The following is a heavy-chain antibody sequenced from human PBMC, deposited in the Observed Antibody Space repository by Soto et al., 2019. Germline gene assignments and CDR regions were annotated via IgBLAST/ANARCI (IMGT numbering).Heavy chain of an antibody. D-gene: IGHD3-3*01. CDR3: TTLSITIFGVVLMDG. V-gene: IGHV3-33*08. CDR1: GFTLSSYA. Sequence: PGGSLRLSCAASGFTLSSYAMHWVRQAPGKGLEWVAVIWYDGSNKYYADSVKGRFTISRDNSKNTLYLQMNSLRAEDAAVYYCTTLSITIFGVVLMDGWGQGNTVTVSS. J-gene: IGHJ6*02. CDR2: IWYDGSNK.